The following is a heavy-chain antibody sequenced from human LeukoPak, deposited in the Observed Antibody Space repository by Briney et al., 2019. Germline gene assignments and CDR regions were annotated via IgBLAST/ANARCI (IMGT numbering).Heavy chain of an antibody. CDR2: ISYDGSNE. V-gene: IGHV3-30*04. D-gene: IGHD3-9*01. J-gene: IGHJ3*02. Sequence: GGSLRLSCAASGFTFSSYVVHWVRQAPGKGLEWVAIISYDGSNEYYADSVKGRFTISRDNSKNTLYLQMNSLRAADTAVYYCAKDRNDILTGYGHGAFDIWGQGTMVTVSS. CDR3: AKDRNDILTGYGHGAFDI. CDR1: GFTFSSYV.